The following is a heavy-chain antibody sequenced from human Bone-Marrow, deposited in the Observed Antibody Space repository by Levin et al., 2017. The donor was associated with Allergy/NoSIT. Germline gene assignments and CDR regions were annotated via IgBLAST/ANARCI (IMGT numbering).Heavy chain of an antibody. J-gene: IGHJ4*02. D-gene: IGHD2/OR15-2a*01. CDR2: INSKNGGT. V-gene: IGHV1-2*02. Sequence: ASVKVSCKTSGYTFTGYYIHWVRQAPGQGLEWMGWINSKNGGTNYAQKFQGRVTMTRDTSISTTYMELSSLISDDTAVYYCASRPDTGLLYFFDYWGQGTLVSVS. CDR1: GYTFTGYY. CDR3: ASRPDTGLLYFFDY.